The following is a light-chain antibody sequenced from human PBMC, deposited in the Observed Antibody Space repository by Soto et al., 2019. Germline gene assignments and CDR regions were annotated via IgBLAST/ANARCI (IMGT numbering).Light chain of an antibody. CDR2: EVS. CDR3: CSLTTSHTYV. V-gene: IGLV2-14*01. Sequence: QSALTQPASVSGSPGQSVTISCTGTSSDVGGYDYVSWYQQHPGTAPKLILYEVSNRPSGVSNRYSGSKSGNSASLTISGLQADDEADYYCCSLTTSHTYVFGSGTKVTAL. CDR1: SSDVGGYDY. J-gene: IGLJ1*01.